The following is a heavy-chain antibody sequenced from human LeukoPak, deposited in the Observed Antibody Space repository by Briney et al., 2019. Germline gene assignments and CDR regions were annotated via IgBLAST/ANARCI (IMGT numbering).Heavy chain of an antibody. Sequence: GGSLRLSCAASGFTVSSNYMSWVRQAPGKGLEQVSVIYSGGDTYYAASVKGRFTISRDNSKNTLYLQMNSLRAEDTAVYYCAKRSDYSDNSNYFDLWGQGTLVTVSS. V-gene: IGHV3-53*01. CDR1: GFTVSSNY. D-gene: IGHD4-23*01. J-gene: IGHJ4*02. CDR2: IYSGGDT. CDR3: AKRSDYSDNSNYFDL.